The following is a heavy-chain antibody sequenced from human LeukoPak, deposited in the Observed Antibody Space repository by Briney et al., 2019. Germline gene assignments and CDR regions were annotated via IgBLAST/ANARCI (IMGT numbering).Heavy chain of an antibody. CDR2: IIPIFGTA. J-gene: IGHJ3*02. V-gene: IGHV1-69*13. CDR3: ARVSPNRISRYAFDI. D-gene: IGHD2-8*01. Sequence: GASVNVSCKASGGTFSSYAISWVRQAPGQGLEWMGGIIPIFGTANYAQKFQGRVTITADESTSTAYMELSSLRSEDTAVYYCARVSPNRISRYAFDIWGQGTMVTVSS. CDR1: GGTFSSYA.